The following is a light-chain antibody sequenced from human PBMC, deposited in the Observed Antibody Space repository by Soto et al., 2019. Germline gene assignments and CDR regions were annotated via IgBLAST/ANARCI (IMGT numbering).Light chain of an antibody. J-gene: IGKJ1*01. Sequence: EIVLTQSPGTLSLSPGERATLSCRASQSVSNNYLAWYQQKPGQAPRLLIYGASNRATRIPDRFSGSGSGTDFSLTISRLEPEDFPVYYCHQNGSSGTFGQPNKVEIK. CDR2: GAS. V-gene: IGKV3-20*01. CDR1: QSVSNNY. CDR3: HQNGSSGT.